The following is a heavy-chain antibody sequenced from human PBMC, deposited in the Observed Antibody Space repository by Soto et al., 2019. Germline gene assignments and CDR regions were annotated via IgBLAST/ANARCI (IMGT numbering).Heavy chain of an antibody. CDR3: ANRDTSMINRYYYGMDV. CDR2: ISGSSGST. J-gene: IGHJ6*02. CDR1: GFMFSSYD. Sequence: PAGSLRLSCAASGFMFSSYDMSWVRQAPGKGLEWVSAISGSSGSTNYADSVMGRFTISRDNSKNTLYLQMNSLRAEDTAVYYCANRDTSMINRYYYGMDVWGQGTTVTVSS. V-gene: IGHV3-23*01. D-gene: IGHD5-18*01.